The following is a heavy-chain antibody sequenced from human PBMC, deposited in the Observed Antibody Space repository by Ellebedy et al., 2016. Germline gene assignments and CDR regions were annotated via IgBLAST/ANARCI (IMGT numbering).Heavy chain of an antibody. CDR1: GFSFSNYF. CDR2: ISGAGYTT. V-gene: IGHV3-23*01. CDR3: APRAIAAPK. D-gene: IGHD6-6*01. J-gene: IGHJ4*02. Sequence: GGSLRLSXATSGFSFSNYFMTWIRRAPGKGLEWVATISGAGYTTFFADSVKGRFTISRDNSKNTLYLQMNNLRAEDTAVYYCAPRAIAAPKWGQGTLVTVSS.